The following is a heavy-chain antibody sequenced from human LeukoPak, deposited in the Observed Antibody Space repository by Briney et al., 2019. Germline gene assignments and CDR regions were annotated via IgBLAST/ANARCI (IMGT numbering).Heavy chain of an antibody. J-gene: IGHJ4*02. Sequence: PSQTLSLTCTVSGGSISSATYYWSWIRQPAGKGLEWIGRIYTSGSTNYNPSLKSRVTMPIDTSKNQFSLKLGSVTAADTAVYYCAMRERLAAAFDYWGQGTLVTVSS. CDR1: GGSISSATYY. V-gene: IGHV4-61*02. D-gene: IGHD6-13*01. CDR3: AMRERLAAAFDY. CDR2: IYTSGST.